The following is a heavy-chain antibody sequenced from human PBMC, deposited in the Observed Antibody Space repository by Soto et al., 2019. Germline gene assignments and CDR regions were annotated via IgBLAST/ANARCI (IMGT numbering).Heavy chain of an antibody. Sequence: QVQLGQSGAEVKKPGSSVKVSCKTSGVSFNNNGIGWVRQAPGHGLEWMGGVSPPFRTSNYARKFQGRISITGDASTGTVNMELSSLTSEDTAQYYFASVLYYGSGSYSPYGMDVWGQGTTVTVSS. J-gene: IGHJ6*02. CDR2: VSPPFRTS. V-gene: IGHV1-69*01. CDR1: GVSFNNNG. CDR3: ASVLYYGSGSYSPYGMDV. D-gene: IGHD3-10*01.